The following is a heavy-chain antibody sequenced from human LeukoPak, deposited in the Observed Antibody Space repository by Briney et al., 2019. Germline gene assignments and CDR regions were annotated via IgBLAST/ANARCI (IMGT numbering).Heavy chain of an antibody. V-gene: IGHV3-30*01. J-gene: IGHJ6*03. D-gene: IGHD6-19*01. CDR1: GFTFSSYA. Sequence: GGSLRLSCAASGFTFSSYAMHWVRQAPGKGLEWVAVISYDGSNKYYADSVKGRFTISRDNSENTLYLQMNSLRAEDTAVYYCAREGLATYYMDVWGKGTTVTVSS. CDR3: AREGLATYYMDV. CDR2: ISYDGSNK.